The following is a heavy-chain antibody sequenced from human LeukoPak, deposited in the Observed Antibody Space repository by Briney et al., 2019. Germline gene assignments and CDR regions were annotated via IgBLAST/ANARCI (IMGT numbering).Heavy chain of an antibody. CDR1: GYTFTSYG. D-gene: IGHD3-10*01. Sequence: GASVKVSCKASGYTFTSYGISWVRQAPGQGLEWMGWISAYNGNTNYAQKLQDRVTMTTDTSTSTACMELRSLRSDDTAVYYCARDAMVRGVMPDPWGQGTLVTVSS. CDR2: ISAYNGNT. CDR3: ARDAMVRGVMPDP. V-gene: IGHV1-18*01. J-gene: IGHJ5*02.